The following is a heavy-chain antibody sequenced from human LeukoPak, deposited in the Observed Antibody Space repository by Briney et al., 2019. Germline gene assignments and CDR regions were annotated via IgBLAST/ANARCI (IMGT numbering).Heavy chain of an antibody. Sequence: GASVKVSCKASGYSFADYYMHWVRQAPGQGLEWMGWIKPNSGGTRSAQKFQGRVTMTRDTSISTAYMELSGLRYDDTAVYYCATNILVRDIINWFGPWGQGTLVTVSS. CDR1: GYSFADYY. V-gene: IGHV1-2*02. J-gene: IGHJ5*02. CDR2: IKPNSGGT. CDR3: ATNILVRDIINWFGP. D-gene: IGHD3-10*01.